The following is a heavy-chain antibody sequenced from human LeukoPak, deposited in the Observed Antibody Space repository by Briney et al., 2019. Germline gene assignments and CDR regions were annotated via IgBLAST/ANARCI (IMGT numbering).Heavy chain of an antibody. CDR3: ARSRSGSYNIDY. CDR1: GFTFSSHA. Sequence: GGSLRLSCAASGFTFSSHAMHWVRQAPGKGLEWVAVISYDGSNKYYADSVKGRFTISRDNSKNTLYLQMNSLRAEDTAVYYCARSRSGSYNIDYWGQGTLVTVSS. CDR2: ISYDGSNK. V-gene: IGHV3-30-3*01. D-gene: IGHD1-26*01. J-gene: IGHJ4*02.